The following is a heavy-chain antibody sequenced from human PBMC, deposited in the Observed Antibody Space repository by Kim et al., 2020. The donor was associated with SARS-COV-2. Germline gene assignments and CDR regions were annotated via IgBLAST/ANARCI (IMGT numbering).Heavy chain of an antibody. D-gene: IGHD3-22*01. CDR1: GGSISSYY. CDR3: ARDRRYDSSGYYYYGMDV. J-gene: IGHJ6*02. CDR2: IYYSGST. V-gene: IGHV4-59*01. Sequence: SETLSLTCTVSGGSISSYYWSWIRQPPGKGLEWIGYIYYSGSTNYNPSLKSRVTISVDTSKNQFSLKLSSVTAADTAVYYCARDRRYDSSGYYYYGMDVWGQGTTVTVSS.